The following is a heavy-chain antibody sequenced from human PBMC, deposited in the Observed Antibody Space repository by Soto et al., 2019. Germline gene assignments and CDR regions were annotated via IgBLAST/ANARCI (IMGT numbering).Heavy chain of an antibody. Sequence: GGALRLSWAASGVTFSSDGRHWVRQAPGKGLEWVAVIWYDGSNNYSADSVKGRFTSSRDNSKNTLYLQMNRLRAEDTAVYYCASLALFVDTAMVTDYWGQGTLVTVSS. J-gene: IGHJ4*02. CDR2: IWYDGSNN. CDR1: GVTFSSDG. V-gene: IGHV3-33*01. D-gene: IGHD5-18*01. CDR3: ASLALFVDTAMVTDY.